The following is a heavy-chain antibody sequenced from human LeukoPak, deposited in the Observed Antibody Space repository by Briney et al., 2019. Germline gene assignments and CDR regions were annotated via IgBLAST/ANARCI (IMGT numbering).Heavy chain of an antibody. CDR3: ARGLYCSSTSCSLFFDY. D-gene: IGHD2-2*01. CDR1: GGSISSGDYY. CDR2: VYYSGSI. V-gene: IGHV4-30-4*08. Sequence: PSETLSLTCTVSGGSISSGDYYWSWIRQPPGKGLEWFGYVYYSGSIYYNPPLTSRVTISVDTSKKQFSLKLTSVTAADTAVYYCARGLYCSSTSCSLFFDYWGQGTLVTVSS. J-gene: IGHJ4*02.